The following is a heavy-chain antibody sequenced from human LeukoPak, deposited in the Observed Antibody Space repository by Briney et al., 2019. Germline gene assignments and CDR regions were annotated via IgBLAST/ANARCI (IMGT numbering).Heavy chain of an antibody. CDR3: ARSRVGATQD. CDR1: GGSISSYY. J-gene: IGHJ4*02. V-gene: IGHV4-59*01. Sequence: SETLSLTCTVSGGSISSYYWSWIRQPPGKGLEWIGYIYYSGSTNYNPSLKSRVTISVDTSKNQFSLKLSFVTAADTAVYYCARSRVGATQDWGQETLVTVSS. D-gene: IGHD1-26*01. CDR2: IYYSGST.